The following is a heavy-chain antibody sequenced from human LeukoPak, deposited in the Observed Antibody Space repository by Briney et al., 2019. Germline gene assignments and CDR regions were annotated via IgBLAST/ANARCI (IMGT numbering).Heavy chain of an antibody. J-gene: IGHJ4*02. CDR1: GFTFSSYA. CDR2: IRYDGSNK. CDR3: AKGGPPEDDY. D-gene: IGHD1-14*01. Sequence: PGGSLRLSCAASGFTFSSYAMSWVRQAPGKGLEWVAFIRYDGSNKYYADSVKGRFTISRDNSKNTLYLQMNSLRAEDTAVYYCAKGGPPEDDYWGQGTLVTVSS. V-gene: IGHV3-30*02.